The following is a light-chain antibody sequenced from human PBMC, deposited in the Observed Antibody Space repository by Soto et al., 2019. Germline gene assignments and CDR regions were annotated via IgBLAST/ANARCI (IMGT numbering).Light chain of an antibody. CDR3: QQYGSSPLT. Sequence: LSPGERATRSCRASQSVSRSYFAWYQQKPGQTPRLLIYGTSSRATGIPDRFSGSGSGTDFTLTISRLEPEDFAGYYCQQYGSSPLTFGGWTKVEIK. J-gene: IGKJ4*01. CDR1: QSVSRSY. V-gene: IGKV3-20*01. CDR2: GTS.